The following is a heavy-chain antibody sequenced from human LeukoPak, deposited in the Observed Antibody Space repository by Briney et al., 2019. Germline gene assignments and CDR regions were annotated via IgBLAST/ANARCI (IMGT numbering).Heavy chain of an antibody. CDR1: GLTFSSYA. V-gene: IGHV3-30-3*01. Sequence: PGGSLRLSCAASGLTFSSYAMHWVRQAPGKGLEWVAVISYDGSNKYYADSVKGRFTISRDNSKNTLYLQMNSLRAEDTAVYYCARDRLGPLDYWGQGTLVTVSS. J-gene: IGHJ4*02. CDR2: ISYDGSNK. CDR3: ARDRLGPLDY.